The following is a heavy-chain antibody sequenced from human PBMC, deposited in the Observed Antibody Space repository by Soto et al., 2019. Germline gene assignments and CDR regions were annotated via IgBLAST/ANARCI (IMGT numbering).Heavy chain of an antibody. V-gene: IGHV1-69*12. D-gene: IGHD2-8*01. J-gene: IGHJ6*02. CDR3: ARDNDRPQLGGNYYYILDV. CDR1: GGTFRTAA. CDR2: IMPVFRTP. Sequence: QVQLEQSGAEVKKPGSSVTVSCKASGGTFRTAAVSWVRQAPGQGLEWMGGIMPVFRTPDYAQKFHGRVTITADESTSTAYMGLSGLRSDDTAVYYCARDNDRPQLGGNYYYILDVWGQGTTITVSS.